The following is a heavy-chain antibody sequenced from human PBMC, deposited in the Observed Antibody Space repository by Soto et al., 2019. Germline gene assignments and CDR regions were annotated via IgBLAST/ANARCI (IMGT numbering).Heavy chain of an antibody. CDR3: AREKGEAGVEPYFDY. V-gene: IGHV3-33*01. CDR1: GFTFSSHG. CDR2: IWYDGTVK. J-gene: IGHJ4*02. Sequence: GGSLRLSCAASGFTFSSHGMHWVRRAPGKGLEWVADIWYDGTVKYHADSVRGRFTISRDNSKNMLYLQMNSLRAEDTAVYFCAREKGEAGVEPYFDYWGQGTLVTVSS. D-gene: IGHD1-26*01.